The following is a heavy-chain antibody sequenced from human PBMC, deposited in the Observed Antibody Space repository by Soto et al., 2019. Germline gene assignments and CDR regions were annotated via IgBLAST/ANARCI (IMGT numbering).Heavy chain of an antibody. J-gene: IGHJ6*02. CDR3: AKDQDYYGSGIYYGYYYYYYAMDV. Sequence: GGSLRLSCAASGFTLRSYGMHWVRQAPGKGLEWVSAISGGGSSTYYADSVKGRFTISRDNSENTLYLQMNSLRAEDTAVYYCAKDQDYYGSGIYYGYYYYYYAMDVWGQGTTVTGSS. CDR1: GFTLRSYG. V-gene: IGHV3-23*01. D-gene: IGHD3-10*01. CDR2: ISGGGSST.